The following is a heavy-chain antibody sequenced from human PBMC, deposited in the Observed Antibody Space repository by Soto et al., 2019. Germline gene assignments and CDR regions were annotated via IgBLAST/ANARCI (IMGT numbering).Heavy chain of an antibody. CDR1: GGSISRGGYY. V-gene: IGHV4-31*03. Sequence: PSETLSLTCTVSGGSISRGGYYWSWIRQHPGKGLEWIGYIYYIGSTYYNPSLKSRVTISVDTSKNQFSLKLSSVTAADTAVYYCARVGPRNYYDSSGYYYYFVYWGQGTLVTVXS. CDR2: IYYIGST. J-gene: IGHJ4*02. D-gene: IGHD3-22*01. CDR3: ARVGPRNYYDSSGYYYYFVY.